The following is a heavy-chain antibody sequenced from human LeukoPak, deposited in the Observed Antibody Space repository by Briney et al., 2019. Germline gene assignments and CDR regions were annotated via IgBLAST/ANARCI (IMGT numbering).Heavy chain of an antibody. J-gene: IGHJ6*02. Sequence: PGGSLRLSCAASGFTFSSYGMHWVRQAPGKGLESVAVISYDGSNKYYADSVKGRFTISRDNSKNTLYLQMNSLRAEDTAVYYCAKDSSGWYGYYYGMDVWGQGTTVTVSS. CDR1: GFTFSSYG. V-gene: IGHV3-30*18. CDR3: AKDSSGWYGYYYGMDV. CDR2: ISYDGSNK. D-gene: IGHD6-19*01.